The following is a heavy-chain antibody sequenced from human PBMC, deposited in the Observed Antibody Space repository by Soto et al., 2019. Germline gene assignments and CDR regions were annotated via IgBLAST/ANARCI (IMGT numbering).Heavy chain of an antibody. D-gene: IGHD5-12*01. V-gene: IGHV1-69*13. CDR3: ARGRGYSGDDHYYYFDMDV. CDR2: SIPIYGTA. J-gene: IGHJ6*02. Sequence: GASVKVSSKASGGTFNNYPITWLRQAPGEGLEWMGGSIPIYGTANYAQKFQGRVTISVDGSTSTADMELSSLRSEDTAVYYCARGRGYSGDDHYYYFDMDVWGQGTTVTVS. CDR1: GGTFNNYP.